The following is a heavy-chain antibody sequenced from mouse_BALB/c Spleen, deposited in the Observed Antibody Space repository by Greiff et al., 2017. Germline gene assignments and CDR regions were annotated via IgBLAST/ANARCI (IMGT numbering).Heavy chain of an antibody. D-gene: IGHD1-1*01. J-gene: IGHJ3*01. CDR3: ARPGGSGTFAY. CDR1: GFDFSRYW. V-gene: IGHV4-1*02. Sequence: EVKLQESGGGLVQPGGSLKLSCAASGFDFSRYWMSWVRQAPGKGLEWIGEINPDSSTINYTPSLKDKFIISRDNAKNTLYLQMSKVRSEDTALYYCARPGGSGTFAYWGQGTLVTVSA. CDR2: INPDSSTI.